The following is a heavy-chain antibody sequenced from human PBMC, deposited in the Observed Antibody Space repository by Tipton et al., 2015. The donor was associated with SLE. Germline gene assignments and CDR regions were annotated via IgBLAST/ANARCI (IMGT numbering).Heavy chain of an antibody. J-gene: IGHJ4*02. V-gene: IGHV4-34*01. Sequence: TLSLTCAVYGGSFSGYYWSWIRQPPGKGLEWIGEINHSGSTNYNPSLKSRVTISVDTSKNQFSLKLSSVTAADTAVYYCARGLIRVTMTSYYLDLWGQGTLVTVSS. D-gene: IGHD3-22*01. CDR1: GGSFSGYY. CDR3: ARGLIRVTMTSYYLDL. CDR2: INHSGST.